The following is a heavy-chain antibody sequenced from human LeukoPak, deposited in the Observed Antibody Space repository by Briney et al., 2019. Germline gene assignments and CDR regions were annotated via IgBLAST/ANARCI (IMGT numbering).Heavy chain of an antibody. CDR1: GGSISSSSYY. Sequence: SETLSLTCTVSGGSISSSSYYWGWIRQPPGKGLEWIGSIYYSGSTYYNPSLKSRVTISVDTSKNQFSLKLSSVTAADTAVYYCARPVCRVMFFCSYYGMDVWGQGTTVTVSS. J-gene: IGHJ6*02. CDR2: IYYSGST. D-gene: IGHD3/OR15-3a*01. CDR3: ARPVCRVMFFCSYYGMDV. V-gene: IGHV4-39*01.